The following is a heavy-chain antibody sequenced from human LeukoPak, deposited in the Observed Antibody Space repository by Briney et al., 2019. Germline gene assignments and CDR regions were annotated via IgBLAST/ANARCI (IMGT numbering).Heavy chain of an antibody. CDR2: IRSNGATA. CDR1: GYSFSSFD. J-gene: IGHJ5*01. V-gene: IGHV3-23*01. CDR3: ARGQELDVRVFYS. D-gene: IGHD1-26*01. Sequence: PGGSQTLPCAASGYSFSSFDMTWARQAPGKGLEWVSTIRSNGATAYNADSVKGRFTISRDNSKNTVYLQMNSLRVEDTAIYYCARGQELDVRVFYSWGHRNP.